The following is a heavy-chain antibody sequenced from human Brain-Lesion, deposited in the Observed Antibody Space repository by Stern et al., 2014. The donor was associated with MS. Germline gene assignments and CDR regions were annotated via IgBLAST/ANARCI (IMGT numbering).Heavy chain of an antibody. V-gene: IGHV3-9*01. J-gene: IGHJ4*02. CDR1: GFTFDDYA. CDR2: ISWNSGTI. D-gene: IGHD1-14*01. CDR3: ARDITGSSAYFAY. Sequence: EVQLVESGGDLVQPGRSLRLSCAAFGFTFDDYAMHRVRQPPRQGLERVAGISWNSGTIGYADSVKGRFTTSRDNAYSSLYLQMNSLRPEDTALYYCARDITGSSAYFAYWGQGTLVTVSS.